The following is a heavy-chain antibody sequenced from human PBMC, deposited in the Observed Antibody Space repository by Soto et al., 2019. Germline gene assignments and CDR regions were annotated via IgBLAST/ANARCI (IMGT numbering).Heavy chain of an antibody. V-gene: IGHV1-69*02. D-gene: IGHD4-17*01. J-gene: IGHJ2*01. CDR3: ARPTYYGDYWYFNL. CDR2: IIPILGIA. Sequence: QVQLVQSGAEVKKPGSSVKVSCKASGGTFSSYTISWVRQAPGQGLEWMGRIIPILGIANYAQKFQGRVTLPADKSTSTAYMELSSLRSDDTAVYYWARPTYYGDYWYFNLWGRGTLVTVSS. CDR1: GGTFSSYT.